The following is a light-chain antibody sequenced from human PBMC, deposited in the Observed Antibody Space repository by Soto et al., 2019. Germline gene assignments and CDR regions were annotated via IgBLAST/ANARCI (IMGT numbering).Light chain of an antibody. CDR2: AAS. CDR1: QSISSD. Sequence: DIQMTQSPSSLSASVGDRVTITCRASQSISSDLNWYQQKPGKAPKLLIYAASSLQSGVPSRFSGSGSGTDFTLTISSLQPEDFATYYCQQSSSTPPTFGQGTKLEIK. J-gene: IGKJ2*01. V-gene: IGKV1-39*01. CDR3: QQSSSTPPT.